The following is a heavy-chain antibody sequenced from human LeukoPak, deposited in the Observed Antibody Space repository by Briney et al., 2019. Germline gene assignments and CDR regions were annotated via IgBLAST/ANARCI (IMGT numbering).Heavy chain of an antibody. CDR3: ARDGGDCYSVCAFDI. CDR2: ISSSSSTI. Sequence: GGSLRLSCAASGFTFSSYSMNWVRQAPGKGLEWVSYISSSSSTIYYADSVKGRFTISRDNAKNSLYLQMNSLRAEDTAVYYCARDGGDCYSVCAFDIWGQGTMVTVSS. CDR1: GFTFSSYS. V-gene: IGHV3-48*04. J-gene: IGHJ3*02. D-gene: IGHD2-21*02.